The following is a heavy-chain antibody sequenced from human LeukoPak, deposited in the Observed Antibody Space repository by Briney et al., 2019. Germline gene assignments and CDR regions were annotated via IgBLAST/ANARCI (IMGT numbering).Heavy chain of an antibody. D-gene: IGHD5-18*01. V-gene: IGHV4-4*07. Sequence: PSETLSLTCTVSGGSICTYYWTWIRQPAGKGMEWIGRIDASGSTTYNPSLNSRITMTVDTSRNQFSLNLNSLTVADTAVYFCARVADRFGYNYGIDEYFDYWGQGALVTVSS. CDR1: GGSICTYY. CDR2: IDASGST. CDR3: ARVADRFGYNYGIDEYFDY. J-gene: IGHJ4*02.